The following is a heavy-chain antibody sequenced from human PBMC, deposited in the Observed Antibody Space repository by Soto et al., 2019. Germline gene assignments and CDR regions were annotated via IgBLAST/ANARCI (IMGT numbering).Heavy chain of an antibody. Sequence: EVQLVESGGGLVQPGGSLRLSCAASGFTFSSYEMNWVRRAPGKGLEWVSYISSTGSTKHYADSVTGRFTISRDNAKNSLSLQMDSLRVGDTAVYYCVRDGGGWGQGTLVTVSS. J-gene: IGHJ4*02. V-gene: IGHV3-48*03. D-gene: IGHD3-16*01. CDR3: VRDGGG. CDR2: ISSTGSTK. CDR1: GFTFSSYE.